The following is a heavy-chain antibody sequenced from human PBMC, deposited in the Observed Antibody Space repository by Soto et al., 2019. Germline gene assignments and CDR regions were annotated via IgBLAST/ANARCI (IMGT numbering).Heavy chain of an antibody. V-gene: IGHV4-31*03. CDR2: IYYSGST. J-gene: IGHJ6*02. Sequence: SSETLSLTCTVSGGSISSGGYYWSWIRQHPGKGLEWIGYIYYSGSTYYNPSLKSRVTISVDTSKNQFSLKLSSVTAADTAVYYCARDVNYYGMDVWGQGTTVTVSS. CDR1: GGSISSGGYY. D-gene: IGHD3-16*02. CDR3: ARDVNYYGMDV.